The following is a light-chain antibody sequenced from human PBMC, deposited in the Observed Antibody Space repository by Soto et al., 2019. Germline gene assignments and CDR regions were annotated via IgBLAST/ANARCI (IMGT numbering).Light chain of an antibody. CDR1: QSISSW. CDR3: QHYDSFPHT. Sequence: DILMTQSPSTLSASVGDRVTITCRASQSISSWLAWYQQKPGKAPKLLIYHASNLKSGVPSRFSGSGSGTEVTLTISSLQPDDFATYYCQHYDSFPHTFGQGATLEIK. V-gene: IGKV1-5*01. J-gene: IGKJ2*01. CDR2: HAS.